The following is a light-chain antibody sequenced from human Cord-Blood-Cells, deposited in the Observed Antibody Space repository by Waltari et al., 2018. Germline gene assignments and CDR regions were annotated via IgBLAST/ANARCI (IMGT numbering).Light chain of an antibody. CDR2: EVS. Sequence: QSALTQPPSASGSPGQSVTISCTGTSSDVGGDNYFSWYQQHPGNAPKLMIYEVSKRPSGVPDRFSGSKSGNTASLTVSGLQAEDEADYYCSSYAGSNNYVFGTGTKVTVL. V-gene: IGLV2-8*01. CDR3: SSYAGSNNYV. CDR1: SSDVGGDNY. J-gene: IGLJ1*01.